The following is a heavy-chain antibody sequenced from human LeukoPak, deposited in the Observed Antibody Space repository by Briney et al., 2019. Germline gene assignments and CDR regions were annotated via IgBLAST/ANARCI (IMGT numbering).Heavy chain of an antibody. D-gene: IGHD6-19*01. V-gene: IGHV3-15*01. J-gene: IGHJ4*02. CDR1: GFTFSNAW. CDR2: IKSKTDGGTT. Sequence: GGSLRLSCAASGFTFSNAWMSWVRQAPGKGLEWVGRIKSKTDGGTTDYAAPVKGRFTISRDDSKNTLYLQMNSLKTEDTTVYHCTTTGEGYSSGWYYFDYWGQGTLVTVSS. CDR3: TTTGEGYSSGWYYFDY.